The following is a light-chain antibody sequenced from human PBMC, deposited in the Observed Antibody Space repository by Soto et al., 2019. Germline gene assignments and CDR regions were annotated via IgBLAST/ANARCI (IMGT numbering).Light chain of an antibody. V-gene: IGKV3-15*01. CDR2: GAS. CDR3: QQYNNWPPVT. J-gene: IGKJ4*01. Sequence: EIVMTQSPATLSVSPVERATLSCRASQSVSSNLAWYQQKPGQAPRLLIYGASTRATGIPARFSGSGSGTEFTLTISSLQSEDFAVYYCQQYNNWPPVTLGGGTKVDIK. CDR1: QSVSSN.